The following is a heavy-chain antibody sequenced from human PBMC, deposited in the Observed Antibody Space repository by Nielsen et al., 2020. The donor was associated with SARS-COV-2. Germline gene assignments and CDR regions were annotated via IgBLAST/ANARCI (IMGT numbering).Heavy chain of an antibody. CDR3: ARDSAISDSSGREKPLDY. V-gene: IGHV1-46*01. D-gene: IGHD3-22*01. Sequence: ASVKVSCKASGYTFTSYYMHWVRQAPGQELEWMGIINPSGGSTSYAQKFQGRVTMTRDTSTSTVYMELSSLRSEDTAVYYCARDSAISDSSGREKPLDYWGQGTLVTVSS. CDR2: INPSGGST. CDR1: GYTFTSYY. J-gene: IGHJ4*02.